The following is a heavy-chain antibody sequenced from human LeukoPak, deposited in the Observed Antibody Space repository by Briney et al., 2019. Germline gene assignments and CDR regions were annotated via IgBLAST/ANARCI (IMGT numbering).Heavy chain of an antibody. V-gene: IGHV4-4*02. CDR2: IYHSGST. CDR1: GGSISSXXX. CDR3: ARKEASGRSYAFDI. D-gene: IGHD1-14*01. J-gene: IGHJ3*02. Sequence: SETLSLTCAVSGGSISSXXXXXXVRQPPGKGXXXXXEIYHSGSTNYNPSLKSRVTISVDKSKNQFSLKLSSVTAADTAVYYCARKEASGRSYAFDIWGQGTMVTVSS.